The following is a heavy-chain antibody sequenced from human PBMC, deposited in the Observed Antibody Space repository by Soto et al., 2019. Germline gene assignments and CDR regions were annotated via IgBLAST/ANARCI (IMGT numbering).Heavy chain of an antibody. J-gene: IGHJ6*02. CDR1: GFTFSSYS. CDR2: ISSSSSYI. CDR3: ARAKGADYGDYVFDYYYYYGMDV. Sequence: LRLSCAASGFTFSSYSMNWVRQAPGRGLEWVSSISSSSSYIYYADSVKGRFTISRDNAKNSLYLQMNSLRAEDTAVYYCARAKGADYGDYVFDYYYYYGMDVWGQGTTVTVSS. V-gene: IGHV3-21*01. D-gene: IGHD4-17*01.